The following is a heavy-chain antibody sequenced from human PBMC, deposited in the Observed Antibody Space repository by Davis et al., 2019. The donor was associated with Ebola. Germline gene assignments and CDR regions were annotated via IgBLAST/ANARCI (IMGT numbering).Heavy chain of an antibody. J-gene: IGHJ4*02. CDR2: IGTAGDT. V-gene: IGHV3-13*01. D-gene: IGHD2-15*01. CDR1: GFTFSSYD. Sequence: GESLKISCAASGFTFSSYDMHWVRQATGKGLEWVSAIGTAGDTYYPSSVKGRFTISRDNSNNLLYLQMNSLRAEDTAVYYCAIPDCSGANCYSVYIKNWGQGTLVTVSS. CDR3: AIPDCSGANCYSVYIKN.